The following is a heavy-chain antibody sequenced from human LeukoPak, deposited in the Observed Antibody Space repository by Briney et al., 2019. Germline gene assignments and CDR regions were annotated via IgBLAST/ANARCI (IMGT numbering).Heavy chain of an antibody. D-gene: IGHD6-19*01. J-gene: IGHJ4*02. Sequence: GGSLRLSCAASVFTFSTYNMNWVRQAPGKGLEWVSSISSSSSYIYYADSVKGRFTISRDNAKNSLYLQMNSLRAEDTAVYFCARPSFSSGSYFDHWGQGTLVTVSS. CDR2: ISSSSSYI. V-gene: IGHV3-21*01. CDR1: VFTFSTYN. CDR3: ARPSFSSGSYFDH.